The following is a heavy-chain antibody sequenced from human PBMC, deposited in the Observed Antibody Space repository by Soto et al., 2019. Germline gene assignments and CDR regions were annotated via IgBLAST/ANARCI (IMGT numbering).Heavy chain of an antibody. CDR2: IYWDDDK. CDR1: GFSLSTSGVG. J-gene: IGHJ4*02. D-gene: IGHD2-15*01. V-gene: IGHV2-5*02. CDR3: AHSRTGGYCSGGSCYYLYYFDY. Sequence: SGPTLVNPTQTLTLTCTFSGFSLSTSGVGVGWIRQPPGKALEWLALIYWDDDKRYSPSLKSRLTITKDTSKNQVVLTMTNMDPVDTATYYCAHSRTGGYCSGGSCYYLYYFDYWGQGTLVTVSS.